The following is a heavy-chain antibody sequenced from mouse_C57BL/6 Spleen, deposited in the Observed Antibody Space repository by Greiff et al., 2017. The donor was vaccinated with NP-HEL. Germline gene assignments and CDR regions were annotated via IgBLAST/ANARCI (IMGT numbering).Heavy chain of an antibody. CDR3: AREYDYDRDYFDY. V-gene: IGHV1-59*01. CDR2: IDPSDSYT. D-gene: IGHD2-4*01. Sequence: QVQLQQPGAELVRPGTSVKLSCKASGYTFTSYWMHWVKQRPGQGLEWIGVIDPSDSYTNYNQKFKGKATLTVDTSSSTAYMQLSSLTSEDSAVYYCAREYDYDRDYFDYWGQGTTLTVSS. CDR1: GYTFTSYW. J-gene: IGHJ2*01.